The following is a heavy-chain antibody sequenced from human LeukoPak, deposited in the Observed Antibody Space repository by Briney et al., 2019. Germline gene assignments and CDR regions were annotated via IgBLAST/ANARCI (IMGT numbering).Heavy chain of an antibody. Sequence: GGSLRPSCSASGFTLRSYAMGWVRQAPGKGLEWVSAISDTGDKTYYADSVKGRFTISRDNSRNTLYLQMSRLRAEETALFYCAKMTDSTPYSSGTFDSWGQGTLVNVSS. V-gene: IGHV3-23*01. D-gene: IGHD3-10*01. J-gene: IGHJ4*02. CDR3: AKMTDSTPYSSGTFDS. CDR2: ISDTGDKT. CDR1: GFTLRSYA.